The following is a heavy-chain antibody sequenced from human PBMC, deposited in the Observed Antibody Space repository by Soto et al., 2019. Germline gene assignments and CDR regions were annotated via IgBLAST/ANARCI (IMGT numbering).Heavy chain of an antibody. CDR2: IIPIFGTA. Sequence: GASVKVSCKASGGTFSSYAISWVRQAPGQGLEWMGGIIPIFGTANYAQKFQGRVTITADESTSTAYMELSSLRSEDTAVYYCGQGGAYCGGDSPPEGIRCGYYYYYGMDVWGQGTTVTVSS. CDR3: GQGGAYCGGDSPPEGIRCGYYYYYGMDV. CDR1: GGTFSSYA. J-gene: IGHJ6*02. D-gene: IGHD2-21*02. V-gene: IGHV1-69*13.